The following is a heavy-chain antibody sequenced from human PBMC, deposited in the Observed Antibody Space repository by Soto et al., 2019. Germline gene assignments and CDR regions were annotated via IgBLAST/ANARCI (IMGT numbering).Heavy chain of an antibody. CDR1: GGSVTRGAYY. V-gene: IGHV4-61*08. J-gene: IGHJ5*02. Sequence: QVQLQESGPGLVKPSETLSLTCTVSGGSVTRGAYYWTWILRPPGKGLEWIGYIHNTGNTNYNPSLKSRVTISRDTSKNQFSLRLSSVTAADTAVYYCARGSFPNWFDPWGQGNLVTVSS. CDR2: IHNTGNT. CDR3: ARGSFPNWFDP.